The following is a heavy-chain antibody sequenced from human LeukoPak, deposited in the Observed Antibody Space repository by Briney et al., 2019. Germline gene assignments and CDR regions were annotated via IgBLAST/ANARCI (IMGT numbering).Heavy chain of an antibody. CDR2: IWFDGSDM. D-gene: IGHD1-26*01. CDR3: ARDLGGSLDY. V-gene: IGHV3-33*01. Sequence: GSLRLSCAASGFTFSSYAMHWVRQAPGKGLEWVAVIWFDGSDMNYADSVKGQFTIFRDNSKNTLYLQMNTLRAEDTAVYYCARDLGGSLDYWGQGALVTVSS. CDR1: GFTFSSYA. J-gene: IGHJ4*02.